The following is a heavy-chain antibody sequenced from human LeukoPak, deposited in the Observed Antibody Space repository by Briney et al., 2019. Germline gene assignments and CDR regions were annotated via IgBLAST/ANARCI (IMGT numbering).Heavy chain of an antibody. CDR3: AKGRYNFDSSGYFHY. CDR2: ISASGSSP. CDR1: GFTFSSYA. D-gene: IGHD3-22*01. Sequence: GGSLRLSCAASGFTFSSYAMSWVRQAPGKGLEWVAAISASGSSPYYADSVKGRFTISRDNSKNTLYLQMNSLRAEDMAVYYCAKGRYNFDSSGYFHYWGQGTLVTVSS. V-gene: IGHV3-23*01. J-gene: IGHJ4*02.